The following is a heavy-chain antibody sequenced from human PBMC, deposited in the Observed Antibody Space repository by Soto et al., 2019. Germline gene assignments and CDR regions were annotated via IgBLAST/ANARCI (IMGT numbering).Heavy chain of an antibody. J-gene: IGHJ4*02. D-gene: IGHD2-21*02. V-gene: IGHV3-23*01. Sequence: PGGSLRLSCAASGFTFSSYAMSWVRQAPGKGLEWVSAISGSGGSTYYADSVKGRFTISRDNSKNTLYLQMNSLRAEDTAVYYCAKDLSRPIVVVTAIPWQFDYWGQGTLVTVSS. CDR3: AKDLSRPIVVVTAIPWQFDY. CDR1: GFTFSSYA. CDR2: ISGSGGST.